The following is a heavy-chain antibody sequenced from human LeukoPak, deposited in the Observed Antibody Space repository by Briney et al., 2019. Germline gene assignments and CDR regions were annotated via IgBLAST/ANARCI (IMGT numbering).Heavy chain of an antibody. D-gene: IGHD3-10*01. Sequence: PSETLSLTCAVYGGSFSGYYWSWIRQPPGKGLEWIGEINHSGSTNYNPSLKGRVTISVDTSKNQFSLKLSSVTAADTAVYYCARVSRFTMVRGVIRNWGQGTLVTVSS. CDR1: GGSFSGYY. V-gene: IGHV4-34*01. CDR3: ARVSRFTMVRGVIRN. J-gene: IGHJ4*02. CDR2: INHSGST.